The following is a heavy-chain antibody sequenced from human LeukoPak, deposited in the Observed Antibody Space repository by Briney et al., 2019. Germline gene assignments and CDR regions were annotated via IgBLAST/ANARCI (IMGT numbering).Heavy chain of an antibody. CDR2: IYYSGST. V-gene: IGHV4-61*01. J-gene: IGHJ4*01. CDR3: AREQAVAGTGGVDY. CDR1: GGSVSSGSYY. D-gene: IGHD6-19*01. Sequence: SETLSLTCTVSGGSVSSGSYYWSWIRQPPGKGLEWIGYIYYSGSTNYNPSLKSRVTISVDTSKNQFSLKLSSVTAADTAVYYCAREQAVAGTGGVDYWGQEPWSPSPQ.